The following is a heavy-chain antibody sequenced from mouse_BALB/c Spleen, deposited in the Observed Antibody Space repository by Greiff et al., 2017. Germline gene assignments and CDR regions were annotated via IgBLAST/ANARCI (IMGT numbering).Heavy chain of an antibody. CDR2: IYPSDSYT. V-gene: IGHV1-69*02. CDR1: GYTFTSYW. Sequence: QVQLQQPGAELVRPGASVKLSCKASGYTFTSYWINWVKQRPGQGLEWIGNIYPSDSYTNYNQKFKDKATLTVDKSSSTAYMQLSSPTSEDSAVYYCTREAITGAWFAYWGQGTLVTVSA. J-gene: IGHJ3*01. CDR3: TREAITGAWFAY. D-gene: IGHD2-4*01.